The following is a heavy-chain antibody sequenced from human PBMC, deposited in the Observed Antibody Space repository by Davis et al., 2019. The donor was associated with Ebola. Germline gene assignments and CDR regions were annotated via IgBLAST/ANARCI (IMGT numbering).Heavy chain of an antibody. CDR2: IKQDGSEK. D-gene: IGHD2-2*01. CDR1: GFTFDDYG. J-gene: IGHJ6*02. V-gene: IGHV3-7*01. CDR3: ARDCSSTSCYEWYYYYYGMDV. Sequence: GESLKISCAASGFTFDDYGMSWVRQAPGKGLEWVANIKQDGSEKYYVDSVKGRFTISRDNAKNSLYLQMNSLRAEDTAVYYCARDCSSTSCYEWYYYYYGMDVWGQGTTVTVSS.